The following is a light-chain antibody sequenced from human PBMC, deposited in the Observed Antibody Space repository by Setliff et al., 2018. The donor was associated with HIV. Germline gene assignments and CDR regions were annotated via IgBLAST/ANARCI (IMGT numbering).Light chain of an antibody. CDR2: EVN. CDR1: SSDVGGSNY. CDR3: NSYTSTNTYV. J-gene: IGLJ1*01. Sequence: QSVLTQPASVSGSPGQSITISCTGTSSDVGGSNYVSWYQQHPGKAPKLMIYEVNNRPSGVSNRFSGSKSGNSASLTISGLQTEDEADYYCNSYTSTNTYVFGTGTKVTVL. V-gene: IGLV2-14*01.